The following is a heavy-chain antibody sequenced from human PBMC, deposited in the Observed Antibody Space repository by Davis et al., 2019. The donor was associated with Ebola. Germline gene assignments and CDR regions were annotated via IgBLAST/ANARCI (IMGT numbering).Heavy chain of an antibody. D-gene: IGHD6-13*01. CDR2: ISSSGSTI. CDR3: ARGSSNWLSEGFDY. Sequence: GESLKISCAASGFTFSSYEMNWVRQAPGKGLEWVSYISSSGSTIYYADSVKGRFTISRDNAKNSLYLQMNSLRAEDTAVYYCARGSSNWLSEGFDYWGQGTLVTVSS. CDR1: GFTFSSYE. J-gene: IGHJ4*02. V-gene: IGHV3-48*03.